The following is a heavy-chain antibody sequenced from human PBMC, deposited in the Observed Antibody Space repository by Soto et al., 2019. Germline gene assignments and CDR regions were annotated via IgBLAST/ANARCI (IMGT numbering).Heavy chain of an antibody. CDR1: VVALSSSLIC. Sequence: SGAALVNPTHTLTRTFTFSVVALSSSLICLILIRHPPGKALGFLALIDWDDDKYYSTSLKTRLTISKDTSKNQVVLTMTNMDPVHTATYYCARIVGPYDSSGHSHNNFDLDIWGPRTMLNVS. J-gene: IGHJ3*02. CDR3: ARIVGPYDSSGHSHNNFDLDI. V-gene: IGHV2-70*01. D-gene: IGHD3-22*01. CDR2: IDWDDDK.